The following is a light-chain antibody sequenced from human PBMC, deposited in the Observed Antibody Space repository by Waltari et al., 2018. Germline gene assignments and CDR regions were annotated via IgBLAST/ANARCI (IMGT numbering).Light chain of an antibody. CDR3: QQYNNLPIT. J-gene: IGKJ5*01. CDR1: QDIGNF. CDR2: DAS. V-gene: IGKV1-33*01. Sequence: DVQMTQSQSSLSASVGDRVTITCQASQDIGNFLNWYQQKPGRAPQLLVYDASNLQTGVPSRFSGSGSGTDFTFTISSLQPEDVATYSCQQYNNLPITFGQGTRLEI.